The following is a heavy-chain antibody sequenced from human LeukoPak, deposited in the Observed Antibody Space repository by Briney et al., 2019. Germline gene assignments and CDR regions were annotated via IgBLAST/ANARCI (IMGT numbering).Heavy chain of an antibody. J-gene: IGHJ4*02. V-gene: IGHV1-8*01. Sequence: GASVKVSCKASGYTFTSYDINWVRQATGQGLEWMGWMNPNSGNTGYAQKFQGRVTMTRNTSISTAYMELSSLRSEDTVVYYCARLDILTGYSSDYWGQGTLVTVSS. CDR3: ARLDILTGYSSDY. CDR2: MNPNSGNT. CDR1: GYTFTSYD. D-gene: IGHD3-9*01.